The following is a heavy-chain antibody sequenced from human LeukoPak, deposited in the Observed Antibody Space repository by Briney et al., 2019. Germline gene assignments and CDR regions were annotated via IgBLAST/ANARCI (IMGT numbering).Heavy chain of an antibody. V-gene: IGHV3-23*01. CDR1: GFTFSNYA. CDR2: ISASGRDT. CDR3: ANDRPGYLDMNPFYDY. J-gene: IGHJ4*02. Sequence: GGSLRLSCAGSGFTFSNYAMKWVRQAPGKGLEWVSTISASGRDTYYADSVKGRLSISRDNSKSTLSLQMNSLRVEDTAVYYCANDRPGYLDMNPFYDYWGQGTQVTVSS. D-gene: IGHD3-16*02.